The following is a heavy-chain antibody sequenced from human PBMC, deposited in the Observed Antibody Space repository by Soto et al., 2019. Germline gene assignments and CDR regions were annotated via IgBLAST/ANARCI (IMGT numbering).Heavy chain of an antibody. Sequence: SETLSLTCTVSGGSITSRSHSWGWIRQPPGKGLEWIGTFYYSENTSNNPSLKSRVTISVDTSKNQFSLKLTSVTAADTAVYYCTKPAGYCSGSSCHGDYAMDVWGQGTTVTVSS. CDR3: TKPAGYCSGSSCHGDYAMDV. V-gene: IGHV4-39*01. CDR2: FYYSENT. J-gene: IGHJ6*02. CDR1: GGSITSRSHS. D-gene: IGHD2-15*01.